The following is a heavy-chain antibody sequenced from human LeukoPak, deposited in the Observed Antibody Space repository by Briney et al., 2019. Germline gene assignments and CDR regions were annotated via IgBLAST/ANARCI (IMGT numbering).Heavy chain of an antibody. CDR3: ARQIVVVPAAINWFDP. D-gene: IGHD2-2*02. CDR2: IYYSGST. CDR1: GGSISSYY. V-gene: IGHV4-59*01. J-gene: IGHJ5*02. Sequence: SETLSLPCTVSGGSISSYYWSWIRQPPGKGLEWIGYIYYSGSTNYNPSLKSRVTISVDTSKNQFSLKLSSVTAADTAVYYCARQIVVVPAAINWFDPWGQGTLVTVSS.